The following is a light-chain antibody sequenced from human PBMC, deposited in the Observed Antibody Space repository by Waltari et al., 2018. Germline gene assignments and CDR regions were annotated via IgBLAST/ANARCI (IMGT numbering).Light chain of an antibody. CDR2: AAS. V-gene: IGKV1-39*01. CDR1: QSISSY. CDR3: QQSYSTLSLT. Sequence: DIQLPQSPSSLSASVGDRVTITCRASQSISSYLNWYQQKPGKAPKLLIYAASSLQSGVPSRFSGSGSGTDVTLTISSLQPEDFATYYCQQSYSTLSLTFGGGTKLEIK. J-gene: IGKJ4*01.